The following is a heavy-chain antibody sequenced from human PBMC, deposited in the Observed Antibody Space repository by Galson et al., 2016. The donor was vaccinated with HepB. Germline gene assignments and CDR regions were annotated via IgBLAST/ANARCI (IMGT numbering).Heavy chain of an antibody. CDR2: IYHTGST. D-gene: IGHD6-19*01. Sequence: SETLSLTCTVSGASMNRFYWSWIRQPPGKGLEWIGYIYHTGSTNYNPSVKSRFTISVDMSKNQFSLKLTSMTAADTAVYYCARVYSSDWYSSFDSWGQGTLVTVSS. V-gene: IGHV4-59*01. CDR1: GASMNRFY. J-gene: IGHJ4*02. CDR3: ARVYSSDWYSSFDS.